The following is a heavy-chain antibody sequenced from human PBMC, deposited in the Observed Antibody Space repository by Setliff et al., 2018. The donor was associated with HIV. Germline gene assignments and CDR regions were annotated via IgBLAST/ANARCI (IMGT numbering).Heavy chain of an antibody. D-gene: IGHD3-10*01. J-gene: IGHJ4*02. Sequence: ASVKVSCKASGYTFTSYGISWVRQAPGQGLEWMGWISAYNGNTNYAQKLQDRVTMTTDTSTSTAYMELRSLRSDDAAVYYCAREKKDFWLTGGYYGSGRPDYWGQGTLVTVSS. CDR3: AREKKDFWLTGGYYGSGRPDY. CDR1: GYTFTSYG. CDR2: ISAYNGNT. V-gene: IGHV1-18*01.